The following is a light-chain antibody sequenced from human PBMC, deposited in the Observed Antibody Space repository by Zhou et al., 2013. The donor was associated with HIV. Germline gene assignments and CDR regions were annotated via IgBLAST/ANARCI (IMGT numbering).Light chain of an antibody. Sequence: DIQMTQSPSSLSASIGDRVTITCRASQDVRTALDWYQQKPGKPPKRLIYAATVLQSGLPSRFSGSGSGTEFTLTISGLQPDDSATYYCLQYYYYSRTFGPG. CDR3: LQYYYYSRT. V-gene: IGKV1-17*01. J-gene: IGKJ1*01. CDR2: AAT. CDR1: QDVRTA.